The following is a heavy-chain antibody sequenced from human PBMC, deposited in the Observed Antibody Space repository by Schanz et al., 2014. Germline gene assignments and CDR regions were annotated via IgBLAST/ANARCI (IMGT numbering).Heavy chain of an antibody. CDR3: ARDVGHYGMDV. CDR1: SGSISSNSYY. CDR2: IYYSGAT. J-gene: IGHJ6*02. V-gene: IGHV4-39*07. Sequence: QLQLQESGPGLVKPSETLSLTCTVSSGSISSNSYYWAWIRQPPGKGLEWIGNIYYSGATYYNPSLKSRVTMSVDTSKNQFSLKLSSVTAADTAVYYCARDVGHYGMDVWGQGTTVTVSS.